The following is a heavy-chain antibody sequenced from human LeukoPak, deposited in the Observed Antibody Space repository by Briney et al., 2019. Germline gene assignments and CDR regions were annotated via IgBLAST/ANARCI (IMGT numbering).Heavy chain of an antibody. J-gene: IGHJ5*02. Sequence: PSETLSLTCTVSGGSISSYYWSWIRQPAGKGLEWIGRIYTSGSTNYNPSLKSRVTMSVDTSKNQFSLKLSSVTAADTAVYYCARDWYYYDSSGSYNWFDPWAREPWSPSPQ. CDR1: GGSISSYY. CDR3: ARDWYYYDSSGSYNWFDP. CDR2: IYTSGST. D-gene: IGHD3-22*01. V-gene: IGHV4-4*07.